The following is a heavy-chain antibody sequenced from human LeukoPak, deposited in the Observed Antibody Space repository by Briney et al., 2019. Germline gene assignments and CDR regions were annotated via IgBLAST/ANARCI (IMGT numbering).Heavy chain of an antibody. D-gene: IGHD3-16*01. Sequence: SETLSLTCSVSGGSVSSSSYYWGWIRQPPGKGLEWIGSIYYSGSTYYNPSLKSRVTISVDTSKNQFSLKLSSVTAADTAVYYCARRTFRYYFVYWGQGTLVTVSS. CDR2: IYYSGST. V-gene: IGHV4-39*01. J-gene: IGHJ4*02. CDR3: ARRTFRYYFVY. CDR1: GGSVSSSSYY.